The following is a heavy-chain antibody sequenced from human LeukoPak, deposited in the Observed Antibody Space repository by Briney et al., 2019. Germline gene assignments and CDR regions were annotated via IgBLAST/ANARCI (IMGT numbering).Heavy chain of an antibody. CDR3: ARDHSGYSGYDFGY. D-gene: IGHD5-12*01. Sequence: SETLSLTCTVSGGSISSYYWSWIRQPPGKGLEWIGYIYYSGSTSYNPSLKSRVTISVDTSKNQFSLKLSSVTAADTAVYYCARDHSGYSGYDFGYWGQGTLVTVSS. CDR1: GGSISSYY. V-gene: IGHV4-59*01. J-gene: IGHJ4*02. CDR2: IYYSGST.